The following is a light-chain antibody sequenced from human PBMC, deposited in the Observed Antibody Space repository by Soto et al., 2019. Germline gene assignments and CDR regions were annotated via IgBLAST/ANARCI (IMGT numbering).Light chain of an antibody. CDR1: SSDVGAYNL. J-gene: IGLJ1*01. CDR2: EVS. V-gene: IGLV2-23*02. Sequence: SALTQPASVSGSPGQSITISCTGASSDVGAYNLVSWYQQHPGKAPKLMISEVSQRPSGVSNRFSGSKSGNAASLTISGLQAEDEADYYCCSYAGGSTLYVFGTGTKVTVL. CDR3: CSYAGGSTLYV.